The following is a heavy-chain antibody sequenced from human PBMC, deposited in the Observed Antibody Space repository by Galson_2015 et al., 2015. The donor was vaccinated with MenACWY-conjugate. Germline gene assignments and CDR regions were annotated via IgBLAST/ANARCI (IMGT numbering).Heavy chain of an antibody. Sequence: SEPLSLTCTVSGGSINSNNYYWGWIRLTPGKGLEWIGSVYYSGSTYYNPSLNSRVTISVDTSENQFTLKLSSVTAADTAVYYCARHYYYSNGPHDYWGQGTLVTVSS. CDR2: VYYSGST. D-gene: IGHD3-22*01. J-gene: IGHJ4*02. V-gene: IGHV4-39*01. CDR1: GGSINSNNYY. CDR3: ARHYYYSNGPHDY.